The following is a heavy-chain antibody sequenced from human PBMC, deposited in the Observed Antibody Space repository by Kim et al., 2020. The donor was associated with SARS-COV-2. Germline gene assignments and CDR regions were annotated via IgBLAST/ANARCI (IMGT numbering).Heavy chain of an antibody. Sequence: GVSLRLSCEASGFIFRDFNMNWVRLAPGKGLECVASISGTGVYINYADSVKGRFSVSRDNGKNSLYLHMDSLRSEDTAMYFCAREWSYGSGSYYPDAFD. CDR1: GFIFRDFN. CDR2: ISGTGVYI. CDR3: AREWSYGSGSYYPDAFD. V-gene: IGHV3-21*01. D-gene: IGHD3-10*01. J-gene: IGHJ3*01.